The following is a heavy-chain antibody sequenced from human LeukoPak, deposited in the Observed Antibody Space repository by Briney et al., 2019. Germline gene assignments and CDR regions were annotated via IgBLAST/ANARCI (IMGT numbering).Heavy chain of an antibody. Sequence: GGSLRLSCAASGFSFSTSDMNWVRQTPGKGLEWISYINSSSPTTYYADSVRGRFTISRDNAKNSLYLQMNNLRVEDTAVYYCARERVTTTSFDYWGQGVLVTVSS. CDR3: ARERVTTTSFDY. D-gene: IGHD2/OR15-2a*01. V-gene: IGHV3-48*04. CDR1: GFSFSTSD. J-gene: IGHJ4*02. CDR2: INSSSPTT.